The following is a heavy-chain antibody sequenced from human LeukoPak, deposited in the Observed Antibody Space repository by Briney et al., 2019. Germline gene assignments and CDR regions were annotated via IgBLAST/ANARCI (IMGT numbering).Heavy chain of an antibody. V-gene: IGHV4-59*08. D-gene: IGHD2-15*01. Sequence: SETLSLTCTVSGGSISENYWSWIRQPPGKGLEWIGYAYYSGHTNYNSSLKSRVTMSLDTSKSQFSLRLSSVTAADTAVYFCARHPFATPFDYWGPGTLVTVSS. CDR1: GGSISENY. CDR3: ARHPFATPFDY. CDR2: AYYSGHT. J-gene: IGHJ4*02.